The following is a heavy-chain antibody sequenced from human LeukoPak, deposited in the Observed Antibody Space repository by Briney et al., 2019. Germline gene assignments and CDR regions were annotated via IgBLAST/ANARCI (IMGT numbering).Heavy chain of an antibody. V-gene: IGHV4-30-2*01. CDR2: IYHSGST. D-gene: IGHD5-18*01. CDR1: GGSISSGGYY. Sequence: SETLSLTCTVSGGSISSGGYYWSWIRQPPGKGLEWIGYIYHSGSTYYNPSLKSRVTISVDRSKNQFSLKLSSVTAADTAVYYCARDLGLWPPDYWGQGTLVTVPS. J-gene: IGHJ4*02. CDR3: ARDLGLWPPDY.